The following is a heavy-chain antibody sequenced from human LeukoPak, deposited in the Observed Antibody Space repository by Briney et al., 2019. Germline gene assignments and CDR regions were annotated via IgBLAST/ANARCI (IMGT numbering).Heavy chain of an antibody. CDR2: ISTYNGNT. V-gene: IGHV1-18*01. D-gene: IGHD6-19*01. Sequence: ASVKVSCKASGYTFISYGISWVRQAPGQGLEWMGWISTYNGNTNYAQKLQGRVTMTTDTSTSTAYMELRSLRSDDTAVYYCARESSGWYRPWGYYYMDVWGKGTTVTVSS. CDR3: ARESSGWYRPWGYYYMDV. CDR1: GYTFISYG. J-gene: IGHJ6*03.